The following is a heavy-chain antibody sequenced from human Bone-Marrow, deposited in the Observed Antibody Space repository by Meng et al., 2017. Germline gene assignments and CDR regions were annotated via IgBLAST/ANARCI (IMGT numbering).Heavy chain of an antibody. CDR2: IYHSGST. Sequence: QVQLQESGPGLVKPSQTLSLTCNVSGGSISSGDYYWNWIRQPPGKGLEWIGYIYHSGSTYYNPSLKSRVTISIDTSKNQFSLKLSSVTAADTAVYYCARVLCSNNNCYSSDYWGQGTLVTVSS. CDR3: ARVLCSNNNCYSSDY. D-gene: IGHD2-2*01. V-gene: IGHV4-30-4*01. J-gene: IGHJ4*02. CDR1: GGSISSGDYY.